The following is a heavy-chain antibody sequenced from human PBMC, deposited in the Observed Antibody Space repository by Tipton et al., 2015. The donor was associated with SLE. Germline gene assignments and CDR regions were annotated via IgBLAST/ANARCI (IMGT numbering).Heavy chain of an antibody. CDR3: AKDVAEEDESGDYGIDY. CDR2: IWYDGSNK. Sequence: QLVQSGGGVVQPGRSLRLSCAASGFTFSSYGMHWVRQAPGKGLEWVAVIWYDGSNKYYADSVKGRFTISRDNSKNTLYLQMNSLRAEDTAVYYCAKDVAEEDESGDYGIDYWGQGTLVTVSS. CDR1: GFTFSSYG. J-gene: IGHJ4*02. D-gene: IGHD4-17*01. V-gene: IGHV3-33*06.